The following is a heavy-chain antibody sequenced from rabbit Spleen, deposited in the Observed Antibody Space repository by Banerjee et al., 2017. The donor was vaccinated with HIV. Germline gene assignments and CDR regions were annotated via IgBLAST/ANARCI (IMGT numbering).Heavy chain of an antibody. CDR1: GFSFSGSYW. Sequence: QSLEESGGDLVKPGTSLTLTCTASGFSFSGSYWMCWVRQAPGKGLQWIACINAITGKAVYATWAKGRFTFSKISSTTVTLQMTSLTAADTATYFCARDPYVVYGDVDLWGPGTLVTVS. V-gene: IGHV1S40*01. CDR3: ARDPYVVYGDVDL. J-gene: IGHJ4*01. D-gene: IGHD2-1*01. CDR2: INAITGKA.